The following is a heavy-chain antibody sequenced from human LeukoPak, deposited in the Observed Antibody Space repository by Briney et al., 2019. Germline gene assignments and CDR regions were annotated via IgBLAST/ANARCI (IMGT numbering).Heavy chain of an antibody. J-gene: IGHJ4*02. Sequence: PSGTLSLTCIVSGASISSSSYYWGWIRQPPGKGREWIGSIYYNGFTYYNTSLRSRVTISVDASNNRFSLNFDSVAAADTAVYFCARLRGYTDGPPGYWGQGTLVTVSS. CDR2: IYYNGFT. CDR1: GASISSSSYY. CDR3: ARLRGYTDGPPGY. D-gene: IGHD5-18*01. V-gene: IGHV4-39*01.